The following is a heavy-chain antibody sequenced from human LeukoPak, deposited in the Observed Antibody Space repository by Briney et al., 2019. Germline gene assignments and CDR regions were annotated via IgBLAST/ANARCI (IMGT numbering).Heavy chain of an antibody. D-gene: IGHD6-13*01. CDR1: GYSFTSYW. Sequence: GESLKISCKGSGYSFTSYWIGWVRQMPGKDLEWMGIIYPGDSDTRYSPSFQGQVTISANKSISTAYLQWSSLKASDTAMYYCARHVIESEQLVRNYYYYMDVWGKGTTVTVSS. J-gene: IGHJ6*03. CDR2: IYPGDSDT. V-gene: IGHV5-51*01. CDR3: ARHVIESEQLVRNYYYYMDV.